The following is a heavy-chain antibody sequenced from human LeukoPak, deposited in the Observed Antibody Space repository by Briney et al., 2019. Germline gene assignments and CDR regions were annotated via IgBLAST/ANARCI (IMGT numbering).Heavy chain of an antibody. CDR2: ISSSSSYI. J-gene: IGHJ6*02. D-gene: IGHD2/OR15-2a*01. V-gene: IGHV3-21*04. CDR1: GFTFSSYS. Sequence: PGGSLRLSCAASGFTFSSYSMNWVRQAPGKGLEWVSSISSSSSYIYYADSVKGRFTISKDNAKNSLYLQMNSLRAEDTALYYCAKDTSPHYYYYGMDVWGQGTTVTVSS. CDR3: AKDTSPHYYYYGMDV.